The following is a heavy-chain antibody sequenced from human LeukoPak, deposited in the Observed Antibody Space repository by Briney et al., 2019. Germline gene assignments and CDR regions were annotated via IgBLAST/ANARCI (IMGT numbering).Heavy chain of an antibody. CDR2: IYYSGST. D-gene: IGHD5-18*01. CDR1: GGSFSNYY. CDR3: ARHPAALVSYGFDP. J-gene: IGHJ5*02. Sequence: PSETLSLTCTVSGGSFSNYYWSWIRQPPGKGLEWIGYIYYSGSTNYNPSLKSRVTISVDTSKNQFSLNLSSVTAADTAVYYCARHPAALVSYGFDPWGQGTLVTVSS. V-gene: IGHV4-59*08.